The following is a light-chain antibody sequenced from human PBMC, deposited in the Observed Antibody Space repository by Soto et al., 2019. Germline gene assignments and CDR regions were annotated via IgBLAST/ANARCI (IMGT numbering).Light chain of an antibody. CDR3: QQRSNWPPLT. Sequence: EIVLTQSPATLSLSPGERATLSCRASQSVSSYLAWYQQKPGQAPRLLIYDASNRATGITARFSGSGSGTVFAITISSLEPKDFAVYYGQQRSNWPPLTFGGGTTVEFK. CDR2: DAS. V-gene: IGKV3-11*01. CDR1: QSVSSY. J-gene: IGKJ4*01.